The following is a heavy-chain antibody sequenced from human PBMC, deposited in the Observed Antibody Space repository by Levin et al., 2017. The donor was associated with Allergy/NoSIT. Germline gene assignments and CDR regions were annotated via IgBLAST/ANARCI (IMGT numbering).Heavy chain of an antibody. V-gene: IGHV3-30-3*01. J-gene: IGHJ6*03. CDR2: ISYDGSNK. CDR1: GFTFSSYA. Sequence: GESLKISCAASGFTFSSYAMHWVRQAPGKGLEWVAVISYDGSNKYYADSVKGRFTISRDNSKNTLYLQMNSLRAEDTAVYYCAREAVAGHYYYYYMDVWGKGTTVTVSS. D-gene: IGHD6-19*01. CDR3: AREAVAGHYYYYYMDV.